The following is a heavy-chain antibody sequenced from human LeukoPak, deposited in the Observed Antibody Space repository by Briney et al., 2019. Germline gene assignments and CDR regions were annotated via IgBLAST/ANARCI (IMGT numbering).Heavy chain of an antibody. CDR2: ISSSGSTI. CDR3: ASFYDSSGYYSGGWFDP. D-gene: IGHD3-22*01. Sequence: GGSLRLSCAASGFTFSSYEMNWVRQAPGKGLEWVSYISSSGSTIYYADSVKGRFTISRDNAKNSLYLQMNSLRAEDTAVYYCASFYDSSGYYSGGWFDPWGQGTLVTVSS. J-gene: IGHJ5*02. V-gene: IGHV3-48*03. CDR1: GFTFSSYE.